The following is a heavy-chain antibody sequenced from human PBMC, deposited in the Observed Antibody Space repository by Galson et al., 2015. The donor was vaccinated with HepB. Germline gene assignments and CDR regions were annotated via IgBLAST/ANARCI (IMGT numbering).Heavy chain of an antibody. CDR3: ARSSGRYGDPPDY. CDR2: INPNSGGT. Sequence: CKASGYTFTGYYMHWVRQAPGQGLEWMGRINPNSGGTNYAQKFQGRVTMTRDTSISTAYMELSRLRSDDTVVYYCARSSGRYGDPPDYWGQGTLVTVSS. CDR1: GYTFTGYY. V-gene: IGHV1-2*05. D-gene: IGHD4-17*01. J-gene: IGHJ4*02.